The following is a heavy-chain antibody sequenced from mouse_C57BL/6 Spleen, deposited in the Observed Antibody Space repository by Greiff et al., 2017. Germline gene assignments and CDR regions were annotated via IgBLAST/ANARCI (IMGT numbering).Heavy chain of an antibody. D-gene: IGHD1-1*01. J-gene: IGHJ4*01. Sequence: QVQLQQPGAELVKPGASVKLSCKASGYTFTSYWMHWVKQRPGQGLEWIGMIHPNSGSTNYNEKFKSKATLTVDKSYSTAYMQLSSLTSEDSAVYYCAPTTVVDYYAMDYWGQGTSVTVSS. V-gene: IGHV1-64*01. CDR3: APTTVVDYYAMDY. CDR2: IHPNSGST. CDR1: GYTFTSYW.